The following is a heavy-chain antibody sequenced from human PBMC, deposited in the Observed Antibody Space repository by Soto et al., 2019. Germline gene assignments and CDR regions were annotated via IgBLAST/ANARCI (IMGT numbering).Heavy chain of an antibody. J-gene: IGHJ4*02. CDR1: GYSISSGYY. CDR2: IYHSGST. V-gene: IGHV4-38-2*01. Sequence: SETLSLTCAVSGYSISSGYYWGWIRQPPGKGLEWIASIYHSGSTYYSLSLKSRVTISVDTSKNQFSLKLTSMTAADTAVYYCACAGTFLLPPDYGGQGALVNVSS. CDR3: ACAGTFLLPPDY. D-gene: IGHD1-26*01.